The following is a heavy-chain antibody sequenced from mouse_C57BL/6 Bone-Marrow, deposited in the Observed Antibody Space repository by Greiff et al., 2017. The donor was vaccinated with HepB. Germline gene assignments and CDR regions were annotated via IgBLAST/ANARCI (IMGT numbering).Heavy chain of an antibody. CDR3: ATTGTSYWYFDV. Sequence: QVQLQQPGAELVKPGASVKLSCKASGYTFTSYWMHWVKQRPGQGLEWIGMIHPNSGSTNYNEKFKSKATLTVDKSSSTAYMQLSSLTSEDSAVYYCATTGTSYWYFDVWGTGTTVTVSS. V-gene: IGHV1-64*01. J-gene: IGHJ1*03. CDR1: GYTFTSYW. CDR2: IHPNSGST. D-gene: IGHD4-1*02.